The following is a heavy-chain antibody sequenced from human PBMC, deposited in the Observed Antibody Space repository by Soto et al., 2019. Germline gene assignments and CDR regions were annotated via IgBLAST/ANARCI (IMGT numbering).Heavy chain of an antibody. Sequence: DVQLVESGGDLVQTGGSLRLSCAASGFSFNNYEMTWVRQAPGKGLEWVSYISRYGSTMFYPDSVKGRFTISRDNAKDSLYQQMNSLRLEVTAIYYGARIGIVGSRSLDYLGQGTLVTVSS. V-gene: IGHV3-48*03. D-gene: IGHD1-26*01. J-gene: IGHJ4*02. CDR3: ARIGIVGSRSLDY. CDR1: GFSFNNYE. CDR2: ISRYGSTM.